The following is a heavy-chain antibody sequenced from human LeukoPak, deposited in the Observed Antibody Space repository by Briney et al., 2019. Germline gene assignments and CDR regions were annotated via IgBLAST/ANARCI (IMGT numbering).Heavy chain of an antibody. D-gene: IGHD1-14*01. CDR3: AREATGRAFDP. V-gene: IGHV1-18*01. Sequence: ASVKVSCKASGYTFTSYGISWVRQAPGQGLEWMGWISAYNGNTNYAQKFQGRLTMTTDTSTDTAYMEMRGLRSDDTAVYYCAREATGRAFDPWGQGTLVVVSS. CDR1: GYTFTSYG. CDR2: ISAYNGNT. J-gene: IGHJ5*02.